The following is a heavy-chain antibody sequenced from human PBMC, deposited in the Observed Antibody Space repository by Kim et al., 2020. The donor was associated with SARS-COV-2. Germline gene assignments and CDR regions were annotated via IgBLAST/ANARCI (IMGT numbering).Heavy chain of an antibody. D-gene: IGHD4-17*01. CDR2: IKSKTDGGTT. V-gene: IGHV3-15*01. CDR1: GFTFSNAW. CDR3: TTEPHYGDSELDFYYGMDV. Sequence: GGSLRLSCAASGFTFSNAWMSWVRQAPGKGLEWVGRIKSKTDGGTTDYAAPVKGRFTISRDDSKNTLYLQMNSLKTEDTAVYYCTTEPHYGDSELDFYYGMDVWGQGTTVTVSS. J-gene: IGHJ6*02.